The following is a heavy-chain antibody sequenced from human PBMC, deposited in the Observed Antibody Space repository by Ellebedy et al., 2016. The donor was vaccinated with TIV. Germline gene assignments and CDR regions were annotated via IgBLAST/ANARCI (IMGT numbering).Heavy chain of an antibody. V-gene: IGHV3-23*01. J-gene: IGHJ4*02. CDR2: ISGNDGNT. Sequence: GESLKISCTASGFTFSSYAMSWVRQAPGKGLEWVSSISGNDGNTHYADSVKGRCTISRDNSKNTRYLQMKSLRGDDTAVYYCAKATVVVRVSCLDHWGQGTLVTVSS. CDR3: AKATVVVRVSCLDH. CDR1: GFTFSSYA. D-gene: IGHD4-23*01.